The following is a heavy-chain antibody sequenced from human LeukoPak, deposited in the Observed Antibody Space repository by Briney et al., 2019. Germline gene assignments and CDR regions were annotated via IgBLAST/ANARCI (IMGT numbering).Heavy chain of an antibody. CDR1: GYTFTGYY. V-gene: IGHV1-2*02. CDR2: INPNSGGT. CDR3: AREPPLIGYFDY. D-gene: IGHD3-16*01. Sequence: ASVKVSCKASGYTFTGYYMHWVRQAPGQGLEWMGWINPNSGGTNYAQKFQGRVTITRDTSISTAYMELSRLRSADTAVYYCAREPPLIGYFDYWGQGTLVPVSS. J-gene: IGHJ4*02.